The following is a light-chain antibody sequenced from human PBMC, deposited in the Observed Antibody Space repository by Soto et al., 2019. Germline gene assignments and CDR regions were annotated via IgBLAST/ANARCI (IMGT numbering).Light chain of an antibody. Sequence: TITCQAIQDISNFLNWYQKKPGKAPKLLISDASTLETGVTSRFSGSGSGTDFTFTISSLQHEDVATDYCQLYDDRIFTFGPGTKVDI. J-gene: IGKJ3*01. V-gene: IGKV1-33*01. CDR2: DAS. CDR3: QLYDDRIFT. CDR1: QDISNF.